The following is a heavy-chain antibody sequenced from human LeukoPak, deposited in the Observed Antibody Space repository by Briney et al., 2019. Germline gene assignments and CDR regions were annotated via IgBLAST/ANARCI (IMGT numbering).Heavy chain of an antibody. CDR1: GFTFSNCG. V-gene: IGHV3-30*03. CDR3: ARDISPRYFGSFDY. CDR2: ISYEGSKK. Sequence: GGSLRLSCAASGFTFSNCGMHWVRQAPGKGLEWVALISYEGSKKYYADFVKGRFTISRDNSKNTLYLQMNSLRAEDTAVYYCARDISPRYFGSFDYWGQGTLVTVSS. D-gene: IGHD3-10*01. J-gene: IGHJ4*02.